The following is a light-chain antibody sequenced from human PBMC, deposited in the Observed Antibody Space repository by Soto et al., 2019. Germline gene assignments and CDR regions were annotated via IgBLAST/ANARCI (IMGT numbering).Light chain of an antibody. CDR3: SSYTTSSTLVV. J-gene: IGLJ2*01. Sequence: QSALTQPASMSGSPGQSITISCTGTSSDVGAYNYVSWFQQHPGKAPKLMIYEVSYRPSGVSNRFSGSKSGNTASLTISGLQAEDEADYYCSSYTTSSTLVVFGGGTKLTVL. CDR1: SSDVGAYNY. V-gene: IGLV2-14*01. CDR2: EVS.